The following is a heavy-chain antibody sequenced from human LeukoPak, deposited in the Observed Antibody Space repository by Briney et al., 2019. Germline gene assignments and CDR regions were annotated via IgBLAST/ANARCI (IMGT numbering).Heavy chain of an antibody. J-gene: IGHJ4*02. CDR3: ARDSTVGRY. Sequence: PGGSLRLSCAASGFTFSSYWMNWVRQAPGKGLEWVANIKQDGSDMYYVDSVKGRVTISRDNAKSSLYLQMDSLRVGDTAVYYCARDSTVGRYWGQGTLVTVSS. D-gene: IGHD2-8*02. CDR2: IKQDGSDM. CDR1: GFTFSSYW. V-gene: IGHV3-7*01.